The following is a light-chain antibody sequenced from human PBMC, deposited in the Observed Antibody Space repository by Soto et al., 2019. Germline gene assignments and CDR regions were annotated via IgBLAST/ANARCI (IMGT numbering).Light chain of an antibody. CDR3: CSYAGRDVL. Sequence: QSALTQPASVSGSPGQSITVSCTGISSDVESYNHVSWYQHLPGKAPKLIIYEVSRRPSGVSNRFSGSKSGNTASLTISGLQAEDEGDYHCCSYAGRDVLFGGGTQLTVL. V-gene: IGLV2-23*02. CDR1: SSDVESYNH. CDR2: EVS. J-gene: IGLJ2*01.